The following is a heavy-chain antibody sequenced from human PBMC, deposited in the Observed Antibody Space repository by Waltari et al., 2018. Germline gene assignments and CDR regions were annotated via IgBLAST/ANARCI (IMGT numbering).Heavy chain of an antibody. J-gene: IGHJ4*02. CDR1: GFTFSDYY. CDR3: ARALDQNYYDTSGPIDY. V-gene: IGHV3-11*06. Sequence: QVQLVESGGGLVKPGGSLKLSCAASGFTFSDYYMSWIRQAPGKGLEWVSYISSSSSYINYADSLKGRFTISRDNAKNSLYLQMNSLRAEDTAVYYCARALDQNYYDTSGPIDYWGQGTLVTVSS. D-gene: IGHD3-22*01. CDR2: ISSSSSYI.